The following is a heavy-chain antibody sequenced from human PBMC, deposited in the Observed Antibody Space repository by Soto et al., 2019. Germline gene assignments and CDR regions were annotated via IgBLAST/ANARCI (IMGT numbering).Heavy chain of an antibody. D-gene: IGHD4-17*01. CDR2: IHSSGST. CDR1: GGSFSGYY. CDR3: AILTKPTAVTTAFRGGYGLDV. J-gene: IGHJ6*02. Sequence: WETLSLTCAVHGGSFSGYYWSWIRQPPGKGLEWIGYIHSSGSTNYNPSLKSRVTISVDTSRNQFSLKLTSVTAADTAVYYCAILTKPTAVTTAFRGGYGLDVWGQGTTVTVSS. V-gene: IGHV4-59*01.